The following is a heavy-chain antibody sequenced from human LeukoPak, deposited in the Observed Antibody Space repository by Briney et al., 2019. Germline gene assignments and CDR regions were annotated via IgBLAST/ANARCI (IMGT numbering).Heavy chain of an antibody. CDR2: IRYDGSNK. J-gene: IGHJ4*02. D-gene: IGHD3-16*02. V-gene: IGHV3-30*02. CDR3: AKKGESYDYVWGSYRSPNGFDY. CDR1: GFTFSSYG. Sequence: PGGSLRLSCAASGFTFSSYGMHWVRQAPGKGLEWVAFIRYDGSNKYYADSVKGRFTISRDNSKNTLYLQMNSLRTEDTAVYYCAKKGESYDYVWGSYRSPNGFDYWGQGTLVTVSS.